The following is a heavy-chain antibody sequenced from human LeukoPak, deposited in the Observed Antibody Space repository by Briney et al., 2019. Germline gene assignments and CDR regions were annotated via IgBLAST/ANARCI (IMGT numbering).Heavy chain of an antibody. D-gene: IGHD3-22*01. CDR1: GYTFTGYY. V-gene: IGHV1-2*02. J-gene: IGHJ4*02. CDR2: INANSGGT. Sequence: GASVKVSCKASGYTFTGYYMHSVRQAPGQGLEWMGWINANSGGTNYAQKFQGRVTMTRDTSISTAYMELSRLRSEDTAVYYCARARGARITMIVVVDYFDYWGQGTLVSVSS. CDR3: ARARGARITMIVVVDYFDY.